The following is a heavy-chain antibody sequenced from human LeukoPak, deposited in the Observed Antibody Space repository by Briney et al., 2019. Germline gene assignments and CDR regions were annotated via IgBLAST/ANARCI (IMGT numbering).Heavy chain of an antibody. CDR3: AKDRVVYGRRGSCFDY. CDR1: GFTFSSYG. V-gene: IGHV3-30*18. J-gene: IGHJ4*02. CDR2: ISYDGSNK. Sequence: GGSLRLSCAASGFTFSSYGMHWVRQAPGKGLEWVAVISYDGSNKYYADSVKGRFTISRDNSKNTLYLQMNSLRAEDTAVYYCAKDRVVYGRRGSCFDYWGQGTLVTVSS. D-gene: IGHD1-26*01.